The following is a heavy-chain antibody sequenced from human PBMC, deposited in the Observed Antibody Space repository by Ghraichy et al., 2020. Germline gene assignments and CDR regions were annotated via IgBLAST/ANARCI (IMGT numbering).Heavy chain of an antibody. CDR1: GYSFGSYG. Sequence: ASVKVSCKAFGYSFGSYGISWVRQAPGQGLECMGWISVYNGNANYAQNFQGRVTMTTDISTSIAYMELRSLRSDDTAVYYCARLYYYDRSGYYLDYWGQGALVTVSS. J-gene: IGHJ4*02. CDR2: ISVYNGNA. D-gene: IGHD3-22*01. CDR3: ARLYYYDRSGYYLDY. V-gene: IGHV1-18*01.